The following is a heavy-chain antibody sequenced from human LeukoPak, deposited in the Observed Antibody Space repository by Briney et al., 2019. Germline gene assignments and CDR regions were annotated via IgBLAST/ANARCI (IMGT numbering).Heavy chain of an antibody. D-gene: IGHD3-3*01. J-gene: IGHJ4*02. CDR1: GGSFSGYY. V-gene: IGHV4-34*01. CDR3: ARARTRIRFLEWLPFFDY. CDR2: INHSGST. Sequence: SETLSLTCAVYGGSFSGYYWSWIRQPPGKGLEWIGEINHSGSTNYNPPLKSRVTISVDTSKNQFSLKLSSVTAADTAVYYCARARTRIRFLEWLPFFDYWGQGTLVTVSS.